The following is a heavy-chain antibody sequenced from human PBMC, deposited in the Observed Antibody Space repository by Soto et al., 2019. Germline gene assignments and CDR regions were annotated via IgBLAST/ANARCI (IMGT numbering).Heavy chain of an antibody. Sequence: GGSLRLSCAASGFTFTSYTMNWVRQAPEKGLEWVSSITTSSNYIHYADSVKGRFTISRDNANNSLYLQMNTLRAEDTAVYFCARGYFDYWGQGALVTVS. CDR2: ITTSSNYI. V-gene: IGHV3-21*01. CDR1: GFTFTSYT. J-gene: IGHJ4*02. CDR3: ARGYFDY.